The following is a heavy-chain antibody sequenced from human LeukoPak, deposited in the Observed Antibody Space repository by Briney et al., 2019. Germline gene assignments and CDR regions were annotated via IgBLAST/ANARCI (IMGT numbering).Heavy chain of an antibody. V-gene: IGHV3-23*01. CDR2: ISGSGGSI. D-gene: IGHD3-16*02. CDR1: GFTFSSYA. CDR3: AKVFDYDYVWGSYRYGPFDY. J-gene: IGHJ4*02. Sequence: GGSLRLSCAASGFTFSSYAMSWVRQAPGKGLEWVSAISGSGGSIYYADSVKGRFTISRDNSKNTLYLQMNSLRAEDTAVYYCAKVFDYDYVWGSYRYGPFDYWGQGTLVTVSS.